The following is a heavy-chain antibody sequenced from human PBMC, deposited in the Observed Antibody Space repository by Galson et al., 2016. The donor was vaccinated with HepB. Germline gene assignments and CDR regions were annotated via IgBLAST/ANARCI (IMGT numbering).Heavy chain of an antibody. CDR3: AKGGNTAARFFRRDTPFDY. CDR1: GITFRSYT. D-gene: IGHD6-6*01. V-gene: IGHV3-23*01. J-gene: IGHJ4*01. CDR2: ISGSGGST. Sequence: SLRLSCAVSGITFRSYTMNWVRQAPGKGLEWVSAISGSGGSTYYADSVKGRFTISRDISKNTLYLQMNSLRAEDTAVYYCAKGGNTAARFFRRDTPFDYSGQRTLLTVSS.